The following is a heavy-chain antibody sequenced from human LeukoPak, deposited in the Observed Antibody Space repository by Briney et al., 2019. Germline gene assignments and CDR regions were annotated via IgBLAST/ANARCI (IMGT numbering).Heavy chain of an antibody. CDR1: APSISIYY. CDR2: IYYSGST. Sequence: SQTLSLTCTLYAPSISIYYWSWIRQPPGKGLEWIGYIYYSGSTNYNPSLKSRVTISVDTSKNQFSLKLSSVTAADPAVYYCARGGYDYVWGSYRINNWFDPWGQGTLVTVSS. CDR3: ARGGYDYVWGSYRINNWFDP. D-gene: IGHD3-16*01. J-gene: IGHJ5*02. V-gene: IGHV4-59*01.